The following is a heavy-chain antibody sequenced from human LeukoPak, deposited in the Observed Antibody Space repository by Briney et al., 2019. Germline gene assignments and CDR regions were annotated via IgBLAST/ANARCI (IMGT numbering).Heavy chain of an antibody. CDR2: ISAYNGNT. CDR3: ARDRHYDYGDLQM. CDR1: GYTFTSYG. D-gene: IGHD4-17*01. V-gene: IGHV1-18*01. J-gene: IGHJ4*02. Sequence: SVTVFYKASGYTFTSYGISWVRQAPGQGLEWMGWISAYNGNTNYAQKLQGRVTMTTDTSTSTAYMELRSLRSDDTAVYYCARDRHYDYGDLQMWGQGPVDSVSS.